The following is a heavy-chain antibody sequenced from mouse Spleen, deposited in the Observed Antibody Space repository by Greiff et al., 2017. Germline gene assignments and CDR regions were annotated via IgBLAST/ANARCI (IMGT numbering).Heavy chain of an antibody. Sequence: VKLQESGAELAKPGASVKMSCKASGYTFTSYGISWVKQRTGQGLEWIGEIYPRSGNTYYNEKFKGKATLTADKSSSTAYMELRSLTSEDSAVYFCAREGTGYFDYWGQGTTLTVSS. CDR2: IYPRSGNT. CDR1: GYTFTSYG. CDR3: AREGTGYFDY. J-gene: IGHJ2*01. V-gene: IGHV1-81*01. D-gene: IGHD3-3*01.